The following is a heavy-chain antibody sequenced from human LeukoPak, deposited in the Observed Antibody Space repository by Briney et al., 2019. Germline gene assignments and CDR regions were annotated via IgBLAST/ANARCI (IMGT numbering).Heavy chain of an antibody. V-gene: IGHV3-7*01. CDR3: ARDSSGYQ. Sequence: GGSLRLSWAASGFTFSTYWMSWVRQAPGKGLEWVANIKEDGSEKYYGDSVKGRLTISRDNAKNSLYLQMNSMRAEDTAVYYCARDSSGYQWGQGTLVAVSS. J-gene: IGHJ4*02. CDR1: GFTFSTYW. CDR2: IKEDGSEK. D-gene: IGHD3-22*01.